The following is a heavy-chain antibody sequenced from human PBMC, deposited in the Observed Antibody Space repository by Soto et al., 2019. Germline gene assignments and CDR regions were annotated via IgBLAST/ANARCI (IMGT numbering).Heavy chain of an antibody. CDR3: ARVNYGDYGGVYDY. CDR1: GFTVSSYL. D-gene: IGHD4-17*01. CDR2: INSDGSST. Sequence: EVQLVASGGGLVQPGGSLRLSCAASGFTVSSYLMHWVRQAPGKGLVWVSRINSDGSSTSFADSVKGRFTISRDNAKNTLYLQMNSLRAEDTAVYYCARVNYGDYGGVYDYWVQGTLVTVS. J-gene: IGHJ4*02. V-gene: IGHV3-74*01.